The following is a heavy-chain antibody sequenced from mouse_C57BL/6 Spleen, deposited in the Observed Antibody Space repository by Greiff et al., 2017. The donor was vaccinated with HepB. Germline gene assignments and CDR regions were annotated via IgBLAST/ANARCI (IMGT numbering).Heavy chain of an antibody. J-gene: IGHJ4*01. CDR2: INPYNGDT. CDR3: ARGSFYYAMDY. CDR1: GYSFTGYF. D-gene: IGHD6-1*01. V-gene: IGHV1-20*01. Sequence: EVKLQESGPELVKPGDSVKISCKASGYSFTGYFMNWVMQSHGKSLEWIGRINPYNGDTFYNQKFKGKATLTVDKSSSTAHMELRSLTSEDSAVYYCARGSFYYAMDYWGQGTSVTVSS.